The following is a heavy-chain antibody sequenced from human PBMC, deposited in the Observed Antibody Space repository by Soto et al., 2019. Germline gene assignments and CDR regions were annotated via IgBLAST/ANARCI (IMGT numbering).Heavy chain of an antibody. CDR1: GFTFSSYG. CDR2: IWYDGSNK. D-gene: IGHD4-17*01. J-gene: IGHJ6*03. Sequence: GGSLRLSCAASGFTFSSYGMHWVRQAPGKGLEWVAVIWYDGSNKYYADSVKGRFTISRDNSKNTLYLQMNSLRAEDTAVYYCARDGPASNGDYVTWTYYYYYYYMDVWGKGTTVTVSS. V-gene: IGHV3-33*01. CDR3: ARDGPASNGDYVTWTYYYYYYYMDV.